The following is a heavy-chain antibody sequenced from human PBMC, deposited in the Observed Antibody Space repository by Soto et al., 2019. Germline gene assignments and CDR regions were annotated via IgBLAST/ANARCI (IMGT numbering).Heavy chain of an antibody. CDR1: GFTFSNYY. CDR3: ARSYSSGWEFDY. Sequence: NLGGSLRLSCGASGFTFSNYYMSWIRQAPGKGLEWVSYISSTGRTIYYADSVKGRFTVSRDNAQNSLSLKLNSLRVEDTAVYYCARSYSSGWEFDYWGQGTQVTVSS. D-gene: IGHD6-19*01. CDR2: ISSTGRTI. V-gene: IGHV3-11*01. J-gene: IGHJ4*02.